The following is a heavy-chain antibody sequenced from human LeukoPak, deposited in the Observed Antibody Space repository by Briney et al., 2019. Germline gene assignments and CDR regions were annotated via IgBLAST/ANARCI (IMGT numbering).Heavy chain of an antibody. V-gene: IGHV3-30*02. CDR3: AKIKTWQEGFDI. Sequence: PGGSLRLSCAASVFTFSIYGMHWVRHAPGKGLGWVAFIRYDGSNKYYGDSVKGRFTISRDNSKNTLYLQMNSLRAEDTAVYYCAKIKTWQEGFDIWGQGTMVTVSS. D-gene: IGHD5-12*01. CDR1: VFTFSIYG. CDR2: IRYDGSNK. J-gene: IGHJ3*02.